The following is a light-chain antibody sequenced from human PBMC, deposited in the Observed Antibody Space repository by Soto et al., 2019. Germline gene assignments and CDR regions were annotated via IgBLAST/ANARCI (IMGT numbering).Light chain of an antibody. CDR3: QQYDSSPLT. J-gene: IGKJ4*01. V-gene: IGKV3-20*01. Sequence: EIVLTQSPGTLSLSPGERATLSCSASQSVSSSYLAWYQQKPGQAPRLLIYGASSRATGIPDRFSGSGSGTDFTLTISRLEPEDFAVYYCQQYDSSPLTFGGGTEAEIK. CDR1: QSVSSSY. CDR2: GAS.